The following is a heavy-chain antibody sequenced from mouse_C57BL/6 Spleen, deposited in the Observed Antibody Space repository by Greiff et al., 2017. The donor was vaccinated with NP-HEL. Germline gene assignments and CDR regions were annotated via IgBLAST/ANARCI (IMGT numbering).Heavy chain of an antibody. Sequence: QVQLQQPGAELVKPGASVKVSCKASGYTFTSYWMHWVKQRPGQGLEWIGRIHPSDSDTNYNQKFKGKATLTVDKSSSTAYMQLSSLTSEDSAVYYCAIFPGYDYDDAYWGQGTLVTVSA. CDR3: AIFPGYDYDDAY. CDR1: GYTFTSYW. D-gene: IGHD2-4*01. J-gene: IGHJ3*01. CDR2: IHPSDSDT. V-gene: IGHV1-74*01.